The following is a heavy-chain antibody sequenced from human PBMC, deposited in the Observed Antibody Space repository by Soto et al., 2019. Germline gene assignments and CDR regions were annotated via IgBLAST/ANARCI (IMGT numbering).Heavy chain of an antibody. CDR1: GYSITSYW. CDR2: IFPDDSDT. V-gene: IGHV5-51*01. D-gene: IGHD3-3*01. CDR3: TRGGVATRTFDY. J-gene: IGHJ4*02. Sequence: GESLNISCKASGYSITSYWIAWVRQMPGQGLEWMGIIFPDDSDTRYSPSFQGQVTISADKSISTAYVQWSSLKASDTAMYYCTRGGVATRTFDYWGQGTLVTVSS.